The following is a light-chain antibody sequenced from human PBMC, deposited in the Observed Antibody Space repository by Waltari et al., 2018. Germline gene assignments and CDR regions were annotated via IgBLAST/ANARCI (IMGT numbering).Light chain of an antibody. J-gene: IGKJ1*01. CDR1: QSVLYSSNNKNY. V-gene: IGKV4-1*01. CDR3: LQYYNTPQT. Sequence: DIVMTQSPDSLAVSLGERATINCKSSQSVLYSSNNKNYLAWFQQRPGQPPKLLIYWSSTRESGVPDRFRASGSGTDFTLTISSLQAEDVAVYYCLQYYNTPQTFGQGTRVEIK. CDR2: WSS.